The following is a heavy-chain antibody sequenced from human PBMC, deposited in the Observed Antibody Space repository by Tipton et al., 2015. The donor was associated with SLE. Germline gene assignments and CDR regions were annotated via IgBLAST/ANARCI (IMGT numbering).Heavy chain of an antibody. V-gene: IGHV3-30*03. D-gene: IGHD1-1*01. CDR1: KFTFSSYD. Sequence: SLRLSCAASKFTFSSYDMHWVRQAPGKGLEWVAFISYDGSNKYYADSVKGRFTISRDNSKNTLYLQMNSLRAEDTAVYYCAGTHAFDIWGQGTMVTVSS. CDR2: ISYDGSNK. CDR3: AGTHAFDI. J-gene: IGHJ3*02.